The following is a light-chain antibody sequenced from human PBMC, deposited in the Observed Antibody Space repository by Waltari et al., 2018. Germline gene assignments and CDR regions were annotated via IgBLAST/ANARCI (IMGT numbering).Light chain of an antibody. CDR2: DTS. V-gene: IGKV3-20*01. CDR1: ENIRSF. J-gene: IGKJ1*01. Sequence: DIVLTRSPGTLSLSPGERATLSCRASENIRSFLAWYQQKPGQAPRLLIYDTSTRATGIPDRFSGSGSGTDFSLTISRLEPEDFAVYYCQKYGTLPATFGQGTKVEIK. CDR3: QKYGTLPAT.